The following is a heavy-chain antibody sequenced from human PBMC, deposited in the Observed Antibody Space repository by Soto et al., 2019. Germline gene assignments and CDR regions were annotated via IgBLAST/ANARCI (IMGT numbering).Heavy chain of an antibody. V-gene: IGHV4-39*01. Sequence: QLQLQESGPGLVKPSETLSLTCTVSGGSISSSSYYWGWIRQPPGKGLEWIGSIYYSGSTYYNPSLKSRVTISVDTSQNQFALKLSSVSAADTAVYYCARGVVVVAANGYYFDYWGQGTLVTVSS. J-gene: IGHJ4*02. CDR2: IYYSGST. CDR3: ARGVVVVAANGYYFDY. D-gene: IGHD2-15*01. CDR1: GGSISSSSYY.